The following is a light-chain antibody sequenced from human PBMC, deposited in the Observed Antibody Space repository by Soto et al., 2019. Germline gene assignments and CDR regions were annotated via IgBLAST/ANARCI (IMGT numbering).Light chain of an antibody. CDR1: QSVSSSY. V-gene: IGKV3-20*01. CDR3: QQYGTSPSGT. J-gene: IGKJ1*01. CDR2: GAS. Sequence: EIVLTQSPSTLSLSPGDRATLSCRASQSVSSSYLAWYQQKPGKAPRLLIYGASSRATGIPERFSGSGSGTDFTLTISRLEPEDFAVYYCQQYGTSPSGTFGQGTKVDIK.